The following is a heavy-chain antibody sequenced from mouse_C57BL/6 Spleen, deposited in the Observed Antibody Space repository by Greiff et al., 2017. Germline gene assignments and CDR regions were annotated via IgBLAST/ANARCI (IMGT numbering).Heavy chain of an antibody. D-gene: IGHD1-1*01. CDR2: IDPNSGGT. CDR3: ARALFITTAAFGY. CDR1: GYTFTSYW. Sequence: QVQLQQSGAELVKPGASVKLSCKASGYTFTSYWMHWVKQRPGRGLEWIGRIDPNSGGTKYNEKFKSKATLTVDKHSSTAYMKLSSLTSEDSAVYYCARALFITTAAFGYWGQGTTLTVSS. J-gene: IGHJ2*01. V-gene: IGHV1-72*01.